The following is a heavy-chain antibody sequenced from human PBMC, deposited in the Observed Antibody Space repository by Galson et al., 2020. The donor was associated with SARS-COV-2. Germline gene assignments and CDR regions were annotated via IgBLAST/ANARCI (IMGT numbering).Heavy chain of an antibody. D-gene: IGHD1-26*01. CDR3: ARATVHGIVGPTYYYYYGMDV. J-gene: IGHJ6*02. V-gene: IGHV1-18*01. CDR2: ISAYNGNT. Sequence: ASVKVSCKASGYTFTSYGISWVRQAPGQGLEWMGWISAYNGNTNYAQKLQGRVTMTTDTSTSTAYMELRSLRSDDTAVYYCARATVHGIVGPTYYYYYGMDVWGQGTTVTVSS. CDR1: GYTFTSYG.